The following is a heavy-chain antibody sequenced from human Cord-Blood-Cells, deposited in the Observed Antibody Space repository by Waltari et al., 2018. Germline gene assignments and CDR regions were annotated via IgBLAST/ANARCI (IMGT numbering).Heavy chain of an antibody. J-gene: IGHJ4*02. CDR2: IYYSGST. V-gene: IGHV4-59*01. CDR3: ARAGWEDSSGFDY. Sequence: QVQLQESGPGLVKPSETLSLTCTVSGGSISSYYWSWIRQPPGKGLEWIGYIYYSGSTNDNPARKSRVTISVDTSKNQFSLKLSSVTAADTAVYYCARAGWEDSSGFDYWGQGTLVTVSS. D-gene: IGHD6-19*01. CDR1: GGSISSYY.